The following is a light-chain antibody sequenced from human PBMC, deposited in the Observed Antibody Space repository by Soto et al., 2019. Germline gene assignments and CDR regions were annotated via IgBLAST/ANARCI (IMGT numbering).Light chain of an antibody. V-gene: IGLV1-51*01. CDR2: DNN. Sequence: QSVLTQPPSVSAAPGQKGTISCSGSSSNIGNNYVSWYQQLPGTAPKLLIYDNNKRPSGIPDRFSGSKSGTSATLGITGLQTGDEADYYCGTWDSSLSAFVVFGGGTKLTVL. CDR3: GTWDSSLSAFVV. CDR1: SSNIGNNY. J-gene: IGLJ2*01.